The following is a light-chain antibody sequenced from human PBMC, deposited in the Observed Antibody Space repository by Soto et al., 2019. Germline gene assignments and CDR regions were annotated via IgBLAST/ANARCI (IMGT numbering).Light chain of an antibody. J-gene: IGLJ1*01. V-gene: IGLV2-23*02. CDR2: EVS. CDR3: CSSGGSSTYD. CDR1: SSNVGIYNL. Sequence: SSLTQPASVSGSPGQSITISCTGTSSNVGIYNLVSWYQQHPGKAPKLMIFEVSKRPSGVSSRFSGSKPGKTASLTISGLKVEDEADYSCCSSGGSSTYDFGTGTKVTVL.